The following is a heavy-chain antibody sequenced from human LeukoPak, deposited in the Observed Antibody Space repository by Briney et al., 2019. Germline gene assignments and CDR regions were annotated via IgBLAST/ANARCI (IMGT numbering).Heavy chain of an antibody. D-gene: IGHD6-6*01. CDR3: ARGGSSFYYYYYLDV. Sequence: PGRSLRLSCAASGFTFSTYAMHWVRQAPGKGLEWVAVISYDGSLEYYADSVKGRFIISRDNSKNTLYLQMNSLSTEDTAVYYCARGGSSFYYYYYLDVWGKGTTVTVSS. CDR1: GFTFSTYA. V-gene: IGHV3-30*04. CDR2: ISYDGSLE. J-gene: IGHJ6*03.